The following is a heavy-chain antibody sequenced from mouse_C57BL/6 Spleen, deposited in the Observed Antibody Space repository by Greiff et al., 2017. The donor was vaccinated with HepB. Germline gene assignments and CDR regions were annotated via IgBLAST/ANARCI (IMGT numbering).Heavy chain of an antibody. Sequence: QVQLKQPGAELVKPGASVKVSCKASGYTFTSYWMHWVKQRPGQGLEWIGRIHPSDSDTNYNQKFKGKATLTVDKSSSTAYMQLSSLTSEDSAVYYCAITTVPSYYAMDYWGQGTSVTVSS. V-gene: IGHV1-74*01. J-gene: IGHJ4*01. CDR3: AITTVPSYYAMDY. CDR1: GYTFTSYW. CDR2: IHPSDSDT. D-gene: IGHD1-1*01.